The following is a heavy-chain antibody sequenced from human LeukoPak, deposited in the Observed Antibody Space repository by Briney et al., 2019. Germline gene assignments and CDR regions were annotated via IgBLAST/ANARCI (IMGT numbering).Heavy chain of an antibody. CDR3: ARASEPTIFGVVYFDY. D-gene: IGHD3-3*01. CDR1: GGSISSSSYY. CDR2: IYYSGST. Sequence: SETLSLTCTVSGGSISSSSYYWGWIRQPPGKGLEWIGSIYYSGSTYYNPSLKSRVTISVDTSKNQFSLKLSSVTAADTAVYYCARASEPTIFGVVYFDYWGQGTLVTVSS. J-gene: IGHJ4*02. V-gene: IGHV4-39*07.